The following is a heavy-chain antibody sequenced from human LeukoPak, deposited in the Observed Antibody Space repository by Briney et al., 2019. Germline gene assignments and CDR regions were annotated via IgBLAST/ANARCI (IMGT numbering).Heavy chain of an antibody. CDR2: ISAYDGNT. CDR3: ARDRLDIVTTIIFDY. V-gene: IGHV1-18*01. D-gene: IGHD5-12*01. Sequence: ASVKVSCKASGYTFTSYGIGWVRQAPGQGREWMGWISAYDGNTDYAQNLKGRVTITTDTSTSTAYMELRSLRSDDTAVYYCARDRLDIVTTIIFDYWGQGTLVTVSS. CDR1: GYTFTSYG. J-gene: IGHJ4*02.